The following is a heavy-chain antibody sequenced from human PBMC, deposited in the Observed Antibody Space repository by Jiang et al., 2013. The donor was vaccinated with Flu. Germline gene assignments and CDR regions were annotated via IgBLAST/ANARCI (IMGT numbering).Heavy chain of an antibody. CDR3: ARISGSHYTYYFTGMDV. J-gene: IGHJ6*02. D-gene: IGHD3-10*01. V-gene: IGHV2-70*11. CDR1: GFSLTTSGMC. Sequence: KPTQTLTLTCNISGFSLTTSGMCVNWIRQPPGKAPEWLARIDWDDDKYYSTSLRARLTISRDTSKNQVVLTMTNMDPVDTATYYCARISGSHYTYYFTGMDVWGQGTTVTVSS. CDR2: IDWDDDK.